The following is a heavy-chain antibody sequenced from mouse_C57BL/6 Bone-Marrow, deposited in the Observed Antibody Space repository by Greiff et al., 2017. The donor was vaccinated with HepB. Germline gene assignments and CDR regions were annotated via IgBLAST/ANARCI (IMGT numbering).Heavy chain of an antibody. CDR2: IYPSDSET. V-gene: IGHV1-61*01. CDR1: GYTFTSYW. J-gene: IGHJ3*01. CDR3: ARGNGSSHFAY. Sequence: QVQLQQPGAELVRPGSSVKLSCKASGYTFTSYWMDWVKQRPGQGLEWIGNIYPSDSETHYNQKFKDKATLTVDKSSSTAYMQLSSLTSEDSAVYYCARGNGSSHFAYWGQGTLVTVSA. D-gene: IGHD1-1*01.